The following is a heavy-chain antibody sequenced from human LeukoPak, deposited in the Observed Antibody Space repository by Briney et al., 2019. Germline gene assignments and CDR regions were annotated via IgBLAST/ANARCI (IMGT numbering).Heavy chain of an antibody. D-gene: IGHD5-18*01. CDR1: GFTFSSYT. CDR3: ARYWDTAMDYFYYYGMDV. V-gene: IGHV3-21*01. J-gene: IGHJ6*02. Sequence: AGSLTLSRAAPGFTFSSYTINWVRQAPGKGLEWVSSISSTSSDIYYPDSVKGRFTISRDNAKDSLYLQMHSLRAEDTAVYYCARYWDTAMDYFYYYGMDVWGQGTPV. CDR2: ISSTSSDI.